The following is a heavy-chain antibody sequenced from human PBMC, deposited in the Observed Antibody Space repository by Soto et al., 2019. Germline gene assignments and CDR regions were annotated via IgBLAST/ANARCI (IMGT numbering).Heavy chain of an antibody. CDR2: ISAYNGNT. V-gene: IGHV1-18*01. Sequence: ASVKVSCKASGYTFTSYVISWLRQAPGQGLEWMGWISAYNGNTNYAQKLQGRVTMTTDTSTSTAYMELRSLRSDDTAVYYCARGLGYSSGGYSWGYFDYWGQGTLVTVTS. D-gene: IGHD6-19*01. CDR3: ARGLGYSSGGYSWGYFDY. J-gene: IGHJ4*02. CDR1: GYTFTSYV.